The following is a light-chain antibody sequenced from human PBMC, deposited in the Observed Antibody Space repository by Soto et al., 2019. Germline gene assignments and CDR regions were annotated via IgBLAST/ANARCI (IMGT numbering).Light chain of an antibody. CDR2: DVD. Sequence: QSALTQPASVSGSPGQSITISCTGTSSDVGGYNFVSWYQQHPGKAPKLMIYDVDNRPSGVSNRFSGSKSGNTASLTISGLQAEDEADYYCSSYTNSGTLAWVFGGGTQLTVL. V-gene: IGLV2-14*01. CDR1: SSDVGGYNF. CDR3: SSYTNSGTLAWV. J-gene: IGLJ3*02.